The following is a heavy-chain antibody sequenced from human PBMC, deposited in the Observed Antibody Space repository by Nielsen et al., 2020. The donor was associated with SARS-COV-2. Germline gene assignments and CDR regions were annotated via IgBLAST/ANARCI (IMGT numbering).Heavy chain of an antibody. CDR1: GFTFSSYA. V-gene: IGHV3-30-3*01. Sequence: GGSLRLSCAASGFTFSSYAMHWVRQAPGKGLEWVAVISYDGSNKYYADSVKGRFTISRDNSKNTLYLQMNSLRAEDTAVYYCARDGPTRATATDYWGQGTLVTVSS. J-gene: IGHJ4*02. D-gene: IGHD2-2*01. CDR2: ISYDGSNK. CDR3: ARDGPTRATATDY.